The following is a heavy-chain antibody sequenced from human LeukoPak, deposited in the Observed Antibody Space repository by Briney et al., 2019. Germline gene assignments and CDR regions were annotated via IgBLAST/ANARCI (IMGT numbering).Heavy chain of an antibody. CDR2: IRSKAYGGTT. V-gene: IGHV3-49*04. CDR3: TSGEDSIVGATHY. D-gene: IGHD1-26*01. Sequence: PGGSLRLSCTASGFTSGDYAMSWVRQAPGKGLEWVGFIRSKAYGGTTEYAASVKGRFTISRDDSKSIAYLQMNSLKTEDTAVYYCTSGEDSIVGATHYWGQGTLVTVSS. CDR1: GFTSGDYA. J-gene: IGHJ4*02.